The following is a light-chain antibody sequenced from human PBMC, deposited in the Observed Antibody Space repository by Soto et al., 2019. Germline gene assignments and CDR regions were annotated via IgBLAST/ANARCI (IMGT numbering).Light chain of an antibody. Sequence: QLVLTQSPSASASLGASVKLTCTLSSGHSSYAIAWHQQQPEKGPRYLMKLNSDGSHSKGDGIPDRFSGSSPGAERYLTISSLQSEDEADYYCQTWGTGIPVVFGGGTKLTVL. CDR1: SGHSSYA. V-gene: IGLV4-69*01. CDR2: LNSDGSH. J-gene: IGLJ2*01. CDR3: QTWGTGIPVV.